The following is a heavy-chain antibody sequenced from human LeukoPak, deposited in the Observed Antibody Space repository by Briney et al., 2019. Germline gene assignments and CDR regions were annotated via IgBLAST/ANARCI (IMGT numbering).Heavy chain of an antibody. J-gene: IGHJ4*02. D-gene: IGHD2/OR15-2a*01. CDR2: INPSGGST. CDR3: ASDEFNSAFETIHSGIDY. CDR1: GYTFTNYY. V-gene: IGHV1-46*01. Sequence: ASVKVSCKASGYTFTNYYIHWVRQAPGQGLEWMGIINPSGGSTSYAQKFQGRITMTRDTSTSTVYMELSSLRSEDTAVYYCASDEFNSAFETIHSGIDYWGQGTLVTVSS.